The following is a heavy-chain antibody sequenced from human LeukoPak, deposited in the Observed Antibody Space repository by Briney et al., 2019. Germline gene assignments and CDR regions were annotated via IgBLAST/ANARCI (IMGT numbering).Heavy chain of an antibody. CDR1: GGTFSSYA. D-gene: IGHD2-2*01. V-gene: IGHV1-69*13. Sequence: SVKVSCKASGGTFSSYAISWVRQAPGQGLEWMGGIIPIFGTANYAQKFQGRVTITADESTSTAYMELSSLRSEDTAVYYCAGDRDIVVVPAPATLDYWGQGTLVTVSS. CDR2: IIPIFGTA. J-gene: IGHJ4*02. CDR3: AGDRDIVVVPAPATLDY.